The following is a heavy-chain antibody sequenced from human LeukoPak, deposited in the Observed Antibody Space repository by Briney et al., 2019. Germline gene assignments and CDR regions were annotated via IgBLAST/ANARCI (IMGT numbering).Heavy chain of an antibody. D-gene: IGHD2-2*01. CDR1: GFTFSSYG. CDR2: ISYDGSNK. J-gene: IGHJ6*02. V-gene: IGHV3-30*18. CDR3: AKDRALVVPPKYGMDV. Sequence: PGGSLRLSCAASGFTFSSYGMHWVRQAPGKGLEWVAVISYDGSNKYYADSVKGRFTISRDNSKNTLYLQMNSLRAEDTAVYYCAKDRALVVPPKYGMDVWGQGTTVTVSS.